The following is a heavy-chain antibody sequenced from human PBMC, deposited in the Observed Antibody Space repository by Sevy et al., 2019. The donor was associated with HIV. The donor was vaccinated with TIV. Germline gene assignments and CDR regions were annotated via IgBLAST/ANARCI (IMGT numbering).Heavy chain of an antibody. V-gene: IGHV3-49*04. D-gene: IGHD6-13*01. Sequence: GGSLRLSCTASGFTFGDYCMSWVRQAPEKGLEWVAFLKSDVYGGTVDHAASVRGRFVISRDASKTIAYLRMNDLKTEETGVYYCTRWKAAQSIFDYWGQGALVTVSA. CDR1: GFTFGDYC. CDR2: LKSDVYGGTV. CDR3: TRWKAAQSIFDY. J-gene: IGHJ4*02.